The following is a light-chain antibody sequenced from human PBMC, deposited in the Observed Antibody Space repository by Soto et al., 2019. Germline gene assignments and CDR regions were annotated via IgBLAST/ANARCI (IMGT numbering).Light chain of an antibody. CDR3: SSYTLSSSWV. CDR2: EVT. J-gene: IGLJ3*02. V-gene: IGLV2-14*01. Sequence: QSALTQPASVSGSPGQSITISCTGTSNDIGLYNYVSWYQQHPGKAPKLVIYEVTYRPSGVSDRFSGYKSDNTASLTISGRQAEDEADYYCSSYTLSSSWVFGGGTKVTFL. CDR1: SNDIGLYNY.